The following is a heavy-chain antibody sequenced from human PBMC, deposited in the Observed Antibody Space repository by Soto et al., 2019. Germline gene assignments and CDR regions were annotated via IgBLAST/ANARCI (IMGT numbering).Heavy chain of an antibody. D-gene: IGHD3-10*01. CDR1: GYTFTSYA. Sequence: QVQLVQSGAEVKKPGASVKVSCKASGYTFTSYAINWVRQAAGQGLEWMGWMNLNSGNLHYAQKFQGRVTMTRNTSKDTAYMELSSLTSEDTAVYFCARGGLWFGEPPMDVWGKGTTVTVSS. CDR3: ARGGLWFGEPPMDV. CDR2: MNLNSGNL. V-gene: IGHV1-8*01. J-gene: IGHJ6*03.